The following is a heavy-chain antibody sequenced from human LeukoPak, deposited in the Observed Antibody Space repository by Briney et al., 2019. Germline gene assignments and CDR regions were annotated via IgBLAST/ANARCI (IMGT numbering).Heavy chain of an antibody. J-gene: IGHJ6*03. CDR2: IYTSGST. Sequence: SQTLSLTCTVSGGSISSGSYYWSWIRQPAGKGLEWIGRIYTSGSTNYNPSLKSRVTISVDTSKNQFSLKLSSVTVADTAVYYCARGATMVRIHYYYYMDVWGKGTTVTVSS. V-gene: IGHV4-61*02. CDR1: GGSISSGSYY. D-gene: IGHD3-10*01. CDR3: ARGATMVRIHYYYYMDV.